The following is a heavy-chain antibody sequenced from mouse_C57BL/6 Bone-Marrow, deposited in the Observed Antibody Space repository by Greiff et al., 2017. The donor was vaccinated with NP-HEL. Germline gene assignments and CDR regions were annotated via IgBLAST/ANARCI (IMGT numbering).Heavy chain of an antibody. CDR1: GFNITDYY. V-gene: IGHV14-2*01. D-gene: IGHD2-2*01. CDR3: ARPIYYGYYYAMDY. CDR2: IDPEDGET. Sequence: EVKLMESGAELVKPGASVKLSCTASGFNITDYYMHWVKQRPEQGLEWIGRIDPEDGETKYAPKFQGKATITADTSSNTAYLQLSSLTSEDTAVYYCARPIYYGYYYAMDYWGRGTSVTVSS. J-gene: IGHJ4*01.